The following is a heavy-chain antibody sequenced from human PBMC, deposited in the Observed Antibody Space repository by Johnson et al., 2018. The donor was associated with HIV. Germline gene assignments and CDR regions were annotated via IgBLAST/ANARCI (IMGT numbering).Heavy chain of an antibody. J-gene: IGHJ3*01. CDR3: ARGLQIPFGVVIAPPYVFDF. D-gene: IGHD3-16*02. CDR1: GFTLSSYT. CDR2: ISYDGSNK. V-gene: IGHV3-30-3*01. Sequence: QVQLVESGGGVVQPGRSLRLSCAASGFTLSSYTIHWVRQAPGKGLEWVAVISYDGSNKYYADSVKGRFTISRDNAKNFLYLQMNSLRDEDTAVDYCARGLQIPFGVVIAPPYVFDFWGQGTMVTCSS.